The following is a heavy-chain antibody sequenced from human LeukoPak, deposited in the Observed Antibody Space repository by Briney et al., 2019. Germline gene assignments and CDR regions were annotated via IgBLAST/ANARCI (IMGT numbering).Heavy chain of an antibody. J-gene: IGHJ4*02. V-gene: IGHV3-23*01. D-gene: IGHD3-22*01. CDR3: AKDLRTGLVVIGFDY. CDR2: ISGSGGST. Sequence: PGGSLRLSCAASGFTFSSYAMSWVRQAPGKGLELVSAISGSGGSTYYADSVKGRFTISRDNSKNTLYLQMNSLRAEDTAVYHCAKDLRTGLVVIGFDYWGQGTLVTVSS. CDR1: GFTFSSYA.